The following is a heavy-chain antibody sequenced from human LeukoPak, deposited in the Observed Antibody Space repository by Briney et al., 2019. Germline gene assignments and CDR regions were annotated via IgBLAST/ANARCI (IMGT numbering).Heavy chain of an antibody. CDR1: GYILTELS. Sequence: ASVKVSCKVYGYILTELSMHWVRQAPGKGLEWMGGFDPGDGETIYAQKFQGRVTMTEDTSTDTAYMELSSLRSEDTAVYYCATGRYYDSSGYYYEGGYWGQGTLVTVSS. CDR2: FDPGDGET. D-gene: IGHD3-22*01. CDR3: ATGRYYDSSGYYYEGGY. V-gene: IGHV1-24*01. J-gene: IGHJ4*02.